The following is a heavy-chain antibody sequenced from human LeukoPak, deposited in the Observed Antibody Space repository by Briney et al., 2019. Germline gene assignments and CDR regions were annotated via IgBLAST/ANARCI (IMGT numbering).Heavy chain of an antibody. D-gene: IGHD2-21*01. CDR1: GGSISSSSYY. J-gene: IGHJ4*02. CDR3: ARQDGTYCGGDCYSGCFDY. Sequence: SETLSLTCTVSGGSISSSSYYWGWIRQPPGKGLEWIGSIYYSGSTYYNPSLKSRVTISVDTSKNQFSLKLSSVTAADTAVYYCARQDGTYCGGDCYSGCFDYWGQGTLVTVSS. V-gene: IGHV4-39*01. CDR2: IYYSGST.